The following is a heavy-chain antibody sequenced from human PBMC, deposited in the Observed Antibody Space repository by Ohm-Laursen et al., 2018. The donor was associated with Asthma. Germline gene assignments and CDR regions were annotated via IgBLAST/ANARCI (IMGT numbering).Heavy chain of an antibody. J-gene: IGHJ6*02. CDR2: ISTASSYI. Sequence: SLRLSCAASGYTFSRYSIHWVRQIPGKGLEWVASISTASSYIYYADSVKGRFTISRDNAKNSLYLQMNSQRAEDTAVYYCAREGNEGLYYYYGMDVWGQGTTVTVSS. D-gene: IGHD2-8*01. V-gene: IGHV3-21*01. CDR1: GYTFSRYS. CDR3: AREGNEGLYYYYGMDV.